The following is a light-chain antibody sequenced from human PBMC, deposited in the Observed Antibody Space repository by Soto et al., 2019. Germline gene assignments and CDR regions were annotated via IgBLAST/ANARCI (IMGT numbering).Light chain of an antibody. CDR2: EVS. CDR1: SSYVGGYNY. Sequence: QSVLTQPASVSGSPGQSITISCTGTSSYVGGYNYVSWYQQHPGKAPKLMIYEVSNRPSGVSNRFSGSKSGNTASLTISGLQAEDEADYYCSSYTSSSIDYVFGTGTKVTVL. CDR3: SSYTSSSIDYV. V-gene: IGLV2-14*01. J-gene: IGLJ1*01.